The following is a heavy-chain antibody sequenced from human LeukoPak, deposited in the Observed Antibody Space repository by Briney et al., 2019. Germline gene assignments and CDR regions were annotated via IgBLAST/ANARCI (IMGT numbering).Heavy chain of an antibody. CDR3: ARERRWFHGWFDP. Sequence: GGSLRLSCAASGFTFSSYSMNWVRQAPGKGLEWVSSIGSSSSYIYYADSVKGRFTISRDNAKNSLYLQMNSLRAEDTAVYYCARERRWFHGWFDPGGQGTLVTVSS. D-gene: IGHD2-15*01. CDR1: GFTFSSYS. J-gene: IGHJ5*02. V-gene: IGHV3-21*01. CDR2: IGSSSSYI.